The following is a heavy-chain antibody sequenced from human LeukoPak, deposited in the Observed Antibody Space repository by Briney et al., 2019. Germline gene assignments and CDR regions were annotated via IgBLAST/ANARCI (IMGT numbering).Heavy chain of an antibody. J-gene: IGHJ6*02. V-gene: IGHV5-51*01. D-gene: IGHD3/OR15-3a*01. Sequence: GESLKISCKGSGYSFTTYWIGWVRQMPGKGLEWMGIIFPGDSDTRYSPTFQGQVTISADKSTSIVYLQWSSLKASDTAIYYCARHLGGLGIDYYGMDVWGQGTTVTVSS. CDR2: IFPGDSDT. CDR1: GYSFTTYW. CDR3: ARHLGGLGIDYYGMDV.